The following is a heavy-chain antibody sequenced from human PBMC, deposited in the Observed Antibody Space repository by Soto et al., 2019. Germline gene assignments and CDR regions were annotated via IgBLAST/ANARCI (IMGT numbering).Heavy chain of an antibody. CDR1: GFSLSTSGMC. Sequence: GPTLVNPTQTLTLTCTFSGFSLSTSGMCVSWIRQPPGKALEWLALIDWDEDKYYSTSLKTRLTFSKDTSKNQVVLTMTNMDPVDTATYYCARILGHHAYGMDVWGQGTTVTVSS. V-gene: IGHV2-70*01. CDR2: IDWDEDK. CDR3: ARILGHHAYGMDV. J-gene: IGHJ6*02.